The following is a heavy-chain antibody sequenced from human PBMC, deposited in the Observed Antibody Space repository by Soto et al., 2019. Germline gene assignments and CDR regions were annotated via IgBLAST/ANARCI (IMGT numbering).Heavy chain of an antibody. D-gene: IGHD5-18*01. CDR2: SHQSGNT. Sequence: SGTLSLTCAVSGVSISSHDWWTWVRQPPGKGLEWIGESHQSGNTNYNSSLESRVTISLDKSKNQFSLQLSSVTVADTAVYYCATRDTGRVYWGQGTLVTVSS. CDR1: GVSISSHDW. V-gene: IGHV4-4*02. J-gene: IGHJ4*02. CDR3: ATRDTGRVY.